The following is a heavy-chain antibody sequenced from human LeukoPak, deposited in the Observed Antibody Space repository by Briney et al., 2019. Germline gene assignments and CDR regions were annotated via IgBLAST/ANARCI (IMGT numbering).Heavy chain of an antibody. CDR3: VKTDQYYYGSGTYWDY. CDR2: ISSNGGST. CDR1: GFTFSSYA. D-gene: IGHD3-10*01. Sequence: GGSLRLSCSASGFTFSSYAMFWVRQAPGKGLKYDSAISSNGGSTHYADSVKGRFTISRDNSKNRLYLQMSSLRTEDTAVYYCVKTDQYYYGSGTYWDYWGQGTLVTVSS. V-gene: IGHV3-64D*09. J-gene: IGHJ4*02.